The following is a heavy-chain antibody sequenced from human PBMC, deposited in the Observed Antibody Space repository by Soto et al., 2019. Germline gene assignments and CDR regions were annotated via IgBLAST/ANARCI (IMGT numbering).Heavy chain of an antibody. CDR2: INPNSGGT. Sequence: ASVKVSCKASGYTFTGYYMHWVRQAPGQGLEWMGWINPNSGGTNYAQKFQGRVTMTRDTSISTAYMELSRLRSDDTAVYYCATAFPESSSWARDDAFDIWGQGTMVTVSS. V-gene: IGHV1-2*02. CDR3: ATAFPESSSWARDDAFDI. CDR1: GYTFTGYY. J-gene: IGHJ3*02. D-gene: IGHD6-13*01.